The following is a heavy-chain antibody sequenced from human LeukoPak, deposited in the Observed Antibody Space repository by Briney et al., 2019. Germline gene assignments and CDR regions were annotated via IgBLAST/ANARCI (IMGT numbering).Heavy chain of an antibody. CDR3: AREKGAYYDILTGYRDY. J-gene: IGHJ4*02. D-gene: IGHD3-9*01. Sequence: SDTLSLTCAVYGGSFSGYYWSWIRQPTGKGLEWIGEINHSGSTNYNPSLKSRVTISVDTYKNQFSLKLSSVTAADTAVYYCAREKGAYYDILTGYRDYWGQGTLVTVSS. CDR1: GGSFSGYY. V-gene: IGHV4-34*01. CDR2: INHSGST.